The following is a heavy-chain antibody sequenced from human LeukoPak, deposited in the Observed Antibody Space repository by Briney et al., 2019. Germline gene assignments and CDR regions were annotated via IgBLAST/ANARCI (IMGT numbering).Heavy chain of an antibody. Sequence: GGSLRLSCAASGFTFSSYAMSWVRQAPGKGLEWVSAISGSGGSTYYADSVKGRFTISRDNSKNTLYLQMNSLRAEDTAVYYCAKVIGVGELPVTDFDYWGQGTLVTVSS. J-gene: IGHJ4*02. V-gene: IGHV3-23*01. D-gene: IGHD1-26*01. CDR1: GFTFSSYA. CDR2: ISGSGGST. CDR3: AKVIGVGELPVTDFDY.